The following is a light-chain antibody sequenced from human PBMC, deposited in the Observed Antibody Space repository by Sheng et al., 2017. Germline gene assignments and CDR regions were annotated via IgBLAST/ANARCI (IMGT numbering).Light chain of an antibody. J-gene: IGLJ2*01. V-gene: IGLV1-40*01. Sequence: QSVLTQPPSVSGAPGQRVTISCTGSSSNIGAGYDVQWYQQLPGTAPKVLIYGNSNRPSGVPDRFSGSKSGTSASLAITGLQAEDEADYYCQSYDSSLSGSVFGGGTKLTVL. CDR3: QSYDSSLSGSV. CDR2: GNS. CDR1: SSNIGAGYD.